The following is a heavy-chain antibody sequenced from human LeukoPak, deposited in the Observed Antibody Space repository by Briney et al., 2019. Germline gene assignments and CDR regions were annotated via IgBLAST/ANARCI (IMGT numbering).Heavy chain of an antibody. V-gene: IGHV3-9*01. CDR1: GFTFDDYA. D-gene: IGHD1-1*01. CDR3: AKASAQLVTIAPFDY. J-gene: IGHJ4*02. CDR2: ISRNSGSI. Sequence: GGSLSLSCAASGFTFDDYAMHWVRQGPGKGLGWVLGISRNSGSIGYADSVNGRFTISRDNAKNSLYLPMNSLTAEDTATYYCAKASAQLVTIAPFDYWGQGTLVTVSS.